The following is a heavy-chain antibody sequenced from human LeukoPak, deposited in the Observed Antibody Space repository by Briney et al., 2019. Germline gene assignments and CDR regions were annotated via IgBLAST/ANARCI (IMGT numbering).Heavy chain of an antibody. Sequence: GGSLRLSCAASGFTFSGSAMHWVRQASGKGLEWVGRIRSKANSYATAYAASVKGRFTISRDDSKNTAYLQMNSLKTEDTAVYYCTRQSYDSSGYYYGFDYWGQGTLVTVSS. CDR1: GFTFSGSA. V-gene: IGHV3-73*01. CDR3: TRQSYDSSGYYYGFDY. D-gene: IGHD3-22*01. J-gene: IGHJ4*02. CDR2: IRSKANSYAT.